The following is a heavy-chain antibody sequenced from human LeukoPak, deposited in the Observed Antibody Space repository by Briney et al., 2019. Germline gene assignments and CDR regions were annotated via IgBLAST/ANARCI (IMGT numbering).Heavy chain of an antibody. CDR1: GGTFSSYA. CDR3: ARALVGATTYYYYYYMDV. V-gene: IGHV1-69*05. J-gene: IGHJ6*03. Sequence: SVKVSCKASGGTFSSYAISWVRQAPGQGLEWMGGSIPIFGTANYAQKFQGRVTITTDESTSTAYMELSSLRSEDTAVYYCARALVGATTYYYYYYMDVWGKGTTVTVSS. D-gene: IGHD1-26*01. CDR2: SIPIFGTA.